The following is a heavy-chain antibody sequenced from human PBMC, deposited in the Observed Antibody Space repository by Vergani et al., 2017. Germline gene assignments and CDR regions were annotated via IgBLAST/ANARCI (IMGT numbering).Heavy chain of an antibody. CDR1: GVTFRNSD. D-gene: IGHD6-6*01. Sequence: EVQLLESGGGLVQPGGSLRLSCAASGVTFRNSDMHWVRQAPGKGLEWVSAISGSGGSTYYADSVKGRFTISRDNSKNTLYLQMNSLRAEDTAVYYCAKDLSYSSSYYYYMDVWGKGTTVTVSS. CDR3: AKDLSYSSSYYYYMDV. CDR2: ISGSGGST. J-gene: IGHJ6*03. V-gene: IGHV3-23*01.